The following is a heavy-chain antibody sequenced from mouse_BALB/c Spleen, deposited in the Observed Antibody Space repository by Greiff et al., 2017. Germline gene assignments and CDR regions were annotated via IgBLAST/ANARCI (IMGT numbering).Heavy chain of an antibody. CDR1: GFSLTGYG. CDR3: ARDIGSGTYYYAMDY. J-gene: IGHJ4*01. CDR2: IWGDGST. V-gene: IGHV2-6-7*01. Sequence: VMLVESGPGLVAPSQSLSITCTVSGFSLTGYGVNWVRQPPGKGLEWLGMIWGDGSTDYNSALKSRLSISKDNSKSQVFLKMNSLQTDDTARYYCARDIGSGTYYYAMDYWGQGTSVTVSS. D-gene: IGHD2-14*01.